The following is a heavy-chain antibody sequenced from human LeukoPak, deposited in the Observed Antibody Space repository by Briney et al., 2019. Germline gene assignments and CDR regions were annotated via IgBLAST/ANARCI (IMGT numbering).Heavy chain of an antibody. CDR1: GGSISSSSYY. CDR2: IYYSGST. CDR3: ARALDYYYYYMDV. J-gene: IGHJ6*03. V-gene: IGHV4-39*07. Sequence: SETLSLTCTVSGGSISSSSYYWGWIRQPPGKGLEWIGSIYYSGSTYYNPSLKSRVTISVDTSKNQFSLKLSSVTAADTAVYYCARALDYYYYYMDVWGKGTTVTVSS.